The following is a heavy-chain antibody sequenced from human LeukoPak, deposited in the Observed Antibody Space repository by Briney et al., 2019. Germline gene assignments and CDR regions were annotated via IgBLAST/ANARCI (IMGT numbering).Heavy chain of an antibody. CDR3: ARGPPNWGYDY. V-gene: IGHV1-8*01. CDR1: GYTFTSYD. J-gene: IGHJ4*02. CDR2: MSPNSGDT. D-gene: IGHD7-27*01. Sequence: ASVKVSCKASGYTFTSYDFNWVRQATGQRPEWMGWMSPNSGDTGYAQKFQDRVTMTRDTSISTAYMELSSLRSDDTAVYYCARGPPNWGYDYWGPGTLVTVSS.